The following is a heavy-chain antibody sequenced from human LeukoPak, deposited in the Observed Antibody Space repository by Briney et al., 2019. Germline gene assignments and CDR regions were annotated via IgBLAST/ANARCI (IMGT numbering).Heavy chain of an antibody. V-gene: IGHV3-11*05. CDR3: AKDLYSSGHNNWFDP. J-gene: IGHJ5*02. Sequence: GGSLRLSCAASGFTFSDYYMSWIRQAPGKGLEWVSYISSSSSYTNYADSVKGRFTISRDNAKSSLYLQMNSLRAEDTALYYCAKDLYSSGHNNWFDPWGQGTLVTVSS. CDR1: GFTFSDYY. CDR2: ISSSSSYT. D-gene: IGHD6-19*01.